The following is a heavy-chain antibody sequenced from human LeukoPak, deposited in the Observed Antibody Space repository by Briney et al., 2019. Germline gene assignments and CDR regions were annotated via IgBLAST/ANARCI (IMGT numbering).Heavy chain of an antibody. CDR3: ARYYYDSSGYRDY. CDR2: IYSGGST. Sequence: GGSLRLSCAASGFTVSSNYMSWVRQAPGKGLEWVSVIYSGGSTYYADSVKGRFTISRDNSKNTLYLQMNSLGAEDTAVYYCARYYYDSSGYRDYWGQGTLVTVSS. V-gene: IGHV3-66*01. J-gene: IGHJ4*02. D-gene: IGHD3-22*01. CDR1: GFTVSSNY.